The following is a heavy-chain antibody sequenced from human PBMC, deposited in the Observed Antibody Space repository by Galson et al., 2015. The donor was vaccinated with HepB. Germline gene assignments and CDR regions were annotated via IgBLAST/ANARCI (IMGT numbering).Heavy chain of an antibody. CDR2: INHSGST. Sequence: SETLSLTCAVYGGSFSGYYWSWIRQPPGKGLEWIGEINHSGSTNYNPSLKSRVTISVDTSKNQFSLKLSSVTAADTAVYYCARAPPMTTVTTSITPRDYWGQGTLVTVSS. CDR1: GGSFSGYY. V-gene: IGHV4-34*01. D-gene: IGHD4-17*01. CDR3: ARAPPMTTVTTSITPRDY. J-gene: IGHJ4*02.